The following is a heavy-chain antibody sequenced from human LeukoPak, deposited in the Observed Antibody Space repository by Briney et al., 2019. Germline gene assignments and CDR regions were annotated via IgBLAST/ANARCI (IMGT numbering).Heavy chain of an antibody. D-gene: IGHD3-22*01. CDR1: GGSISSSSYY. J-gene: IGHJ4*02. Sequence: PSETLSLTCTVSGGSISSSSYYWGWIRQPPGKGLEWIGSIYYSGSTYYNPSLKSRVTISVDTSKNQFSLKLSSVTAADTAVYYCARSDRGLVVAKGYYFDYWGQGTLVTVSS. V-gene: IGHV4-39*07. CDR2: IYYSGST. CDR3: ARSDRGLVVAKGYYFDY.